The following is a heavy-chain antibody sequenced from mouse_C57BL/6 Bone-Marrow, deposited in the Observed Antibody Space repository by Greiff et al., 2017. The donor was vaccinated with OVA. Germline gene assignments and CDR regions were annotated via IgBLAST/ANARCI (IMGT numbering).Heavy chain of an antibody. J-gene: IGHJ1*03. CDR2: IHPNSGST. CDR3: AKITTEADWYFDV. V-gene: IGHV1-64*01. CDR1: GYTFTSYW. D-gene: IGHD5-1-1*01. Sequence: VQLQQPGAELVKPGASVKLSCKASGYTFTSYWMHWVKQRPGQGLEWIGMIHPNSGSTNYNEKFKSKATLTVDKSSSTAYMQLSSLTSEDSAVYYCAKITTEADWYFDVWGTGTTVTVSS.